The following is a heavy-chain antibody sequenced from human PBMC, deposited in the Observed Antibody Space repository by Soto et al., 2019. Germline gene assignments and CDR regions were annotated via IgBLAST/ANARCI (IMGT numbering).Heavy chain of an antibody. CDR2: ISYDGSNK. CDR1: GFTFSSYA. V-gene: IGHV3-30-3*01. J-gene: IGHJ6*02. D-gene: IGHD3-10*01. CDR3: ARDRASPYYYGSGSYYYYGMDV. Sequence: GGSMRLSCAASGFTFSSYAMHWVRQAPGKGLEWVAVISYDGSNKYYADSVKGRFTISRDNAKNSLYLQMNSLRDEDTAVYYCARDRASPYYYGSGSYYYYGMDVWGQGTTVTVSS.